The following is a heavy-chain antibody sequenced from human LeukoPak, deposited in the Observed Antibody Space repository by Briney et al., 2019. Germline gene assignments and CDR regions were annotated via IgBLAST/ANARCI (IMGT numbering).Heavy chain of an antibody. CDR2: ISGSGGST. CDR1: GFTFSSYA. D-gene: IGHD2-15*01. J-gene: IGHJ3*02. V-gene: IGHV3-23*01. Sequence: GGSLRLSCAASGFTFSSYAMSWVRQAPGKGLEWVSAISGSGGSTYYADSVKGRSTISRDNSKNTLYLQMNSLRAEDTAVYYCAKDLSGCSGGSCYPDAFDIWGQGTMVTVSS. CDR3: AKDLSGCSGGSCYPDAFDI.